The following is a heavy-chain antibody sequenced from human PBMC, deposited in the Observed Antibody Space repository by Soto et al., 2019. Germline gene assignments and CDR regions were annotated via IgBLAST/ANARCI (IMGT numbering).Heavy chain of an antibody. CDR1: GYTFTSYG. V-gene: IGHV1-18*01. CDR2: ISAYNGNT. CDR3: ARDSDLRTGGDLDY. Sequence: ASVKVSCKASGYTFTSYGISWVRQAPGQGLEWMGWISAYNGNTNYAQKLQGRVTMTTDTYTSTAYMELRSLRSDDTAVYYCARDSDLRTGGDLDYWGQGTLVTVSS. J-gene: IGHJ4*02. D-gene: IGHD2-21*01.